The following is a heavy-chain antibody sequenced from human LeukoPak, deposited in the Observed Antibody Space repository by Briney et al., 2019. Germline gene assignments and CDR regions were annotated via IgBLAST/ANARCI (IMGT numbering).Heavy chain of an antibody. J-gene: IGHJ4*02. CDR1: GGTFSSYA. D-gene: IGHD3-10*01. CDR2: IIPIFGTA. Sequence: SVKVSCKASGGTFSSYAISWVRQAPGQGLEWMGGIIPIFGTANYAQKFQGRVTITTDESTSTAYMELSSRRSEDTAVYYCASARGSGSNTDYWGQGTLVTVSS. CDR3: ASARGSGSNTDY. V-gene: IGHV1-69*05.